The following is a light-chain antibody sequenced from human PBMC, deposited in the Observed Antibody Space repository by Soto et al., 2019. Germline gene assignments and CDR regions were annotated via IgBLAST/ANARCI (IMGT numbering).Light chain of an antibody. CDR1: SSDVGTYYL. V-gene: IGLV2-23*01. CDR3: CSYAGDNIFV. J-gene: IGLJ1*01. Sequence: QSALTQPASVSGSPGQSITISCTGTSSDVGTYYLVSWYQRHPGKVPKLMIYEGTKWPSGVSDRFSGSKSGNTASLTISGLQAEDEANYYCCSYAGDNIFVFGTGTKLTVL. CDR2: EGT.